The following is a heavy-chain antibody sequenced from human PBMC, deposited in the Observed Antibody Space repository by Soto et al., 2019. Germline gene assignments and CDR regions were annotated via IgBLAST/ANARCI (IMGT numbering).Heavy chain of an antibody. CDR2: IYYSGST. D-gene: IGHD5-12*01. J-gene: IGHJ4*02. CDR3: ARGGDGYNPYLFDY. V-gene: IGHV4-59*01. Sequence: SETLSLTCTVSGGSISSYYWSWIRQPPGKGLEWIGYIYYSGSTNYNPSLKSRATISVDTSKNQFSLKLSSVTAADTAVYYCARGGDGYNPYLFDYWGQGTLVTVSS. CDR1: GGSISSYY.